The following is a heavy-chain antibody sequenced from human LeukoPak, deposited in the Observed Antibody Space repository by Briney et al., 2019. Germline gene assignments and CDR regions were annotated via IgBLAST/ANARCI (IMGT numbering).Heavy chain of an antibody. J-gene: IGHJ6*03. Sequence: PAGSLRLSCAASGFTFSDYYMSWLRQAPGKVREWGLYIISSGSTIYYADSVKGRFTISRDNATNSMYLQINRLRAADTAVYYCARGVTTVTTAYYYYYMDVWGKGTTVTVSS. V-gene: IGHV3-11*04. CDR3: ARGVTTVTTAYYYYYMDV. CDR1: GFTFSDYY. CDR2: IISSGSTI. D-gene: IGHD4-17*01.